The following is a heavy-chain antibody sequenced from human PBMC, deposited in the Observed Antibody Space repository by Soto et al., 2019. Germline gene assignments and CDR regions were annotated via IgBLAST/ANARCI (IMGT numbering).Heavy chain of an antibody. CDR1: GFTFSSYW. CDR2: IKSKTDGGTT. CDR3: TTAKAARPTQNYYYYYGMDV. V-gene: IGHV3-15*01. J-gene: IGHJ6*02. Sequence: GSLRLSCAASGFTFSSYWMSWVRQAPGKGLEWVGRIKSKTDGGTTDYAAPVKGRFTISRDDSKNTLYLQMNSLKTEDTAVYYCTTAKAARPTQNYYYYYGMDVWGQGTTVTVSS. D-gene: IGHD6-6*01.